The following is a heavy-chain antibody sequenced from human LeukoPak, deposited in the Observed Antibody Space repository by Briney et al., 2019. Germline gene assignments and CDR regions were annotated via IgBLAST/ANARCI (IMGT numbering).Heavy chain of an antibody. Sequence: PGRSLRLSCAASGFTVSGYSMHWVRQPPGKGLEWVAVISYDRDNKYYADSVRGRFTISRDTSNNTLYLHLNSLRDEDTAVYYCGRDPFGGKIFDFSGQGSLVTVSS. CDR1: GFTVSGYS. CDR3: GRDPFGGKIFDF. D-gene: IGHD3-10*01. V-gene: IGHV3-30*14. CDR2: ISYDRDNK. J-gene: IGHJ4*02.